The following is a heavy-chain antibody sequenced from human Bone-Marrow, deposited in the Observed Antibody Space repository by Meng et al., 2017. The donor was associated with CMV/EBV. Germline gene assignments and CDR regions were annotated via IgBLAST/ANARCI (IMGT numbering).Heavy chain of an antibody. D-gene: IGHD6-19*01. Sequence: QVVLPEWGVELFEASETLSLTGSGYGGSFYSYHWGWKRHPPRKGLEWIGEINHSGSNNYHPSLKRRVTISVDTSKTHFFVKLSSVTAADTAVYCWARAQAVAGRFGDYWGQGTLVTVSS. V-gene: IGHV4-34*01. CDR2: INHSGSN. CDR3: ARAQAVAGRFGDY. J-gene: IGHJ4*02. CDR1: GGSFYSYH.